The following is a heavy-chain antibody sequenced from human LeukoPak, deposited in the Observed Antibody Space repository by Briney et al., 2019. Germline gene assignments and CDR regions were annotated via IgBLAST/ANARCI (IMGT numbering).Heavy chain of an antibody. Sequence: PSETLSLTCTVSGYSISSGYYWGWIRQPPGKGLEWIGSIYHSGSTYYNPSLKSRVTISVDTSKNQFSLKLSSVTAADTAVYYCARSSCSSISCSYFDYWGQGTLVTVSS. J-gene: IGHJ4*02. CDR2: IYHSGST. CDR1: GYSISSGYY. CDR3: ARSSCSSISCSYFDY. D-gene: IGHD2-2*01. V-gene: IGHV4-38-2*02.